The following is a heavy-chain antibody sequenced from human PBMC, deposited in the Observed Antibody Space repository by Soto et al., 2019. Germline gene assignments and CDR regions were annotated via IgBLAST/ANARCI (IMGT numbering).Heavy chain of an antibody. CDR2: ISGSGGST. V-gene: IGHV3-23*01. CDR3: AKALNYYGSGSYYYYYGMDV. D-gene: IGHD3-10*01. CDR1: GFTFSSYA. Sequence: QPGGSLRLSCAASGFTFSSYAMSWVRQAPGKGLEWVSAISGSGGSTYYADSVKGRFTISRDNSKNTLYLQMNSLRAEDTAVYYCAKALNYYGSGSYYYYYGMDVWGQGTTVTVSS. J-gene: IGHJ6*02.